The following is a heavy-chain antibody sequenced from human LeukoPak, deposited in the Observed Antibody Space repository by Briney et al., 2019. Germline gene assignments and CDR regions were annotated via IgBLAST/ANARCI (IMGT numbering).Heavy chain of an antibody. Sequence: GGSLRLSCAASGFTFDDYGMSWVRQAPGKGLEWVSGINWNGGSTGYADSVKGRFTISRDNAKNSLYLQMNSLRAEDTAVSYCGKTTAGYSSGQKPAWPVDYWGQGTLVTVSS. CDR1: GFTFDDYG. D-gene: IGHD5-18*01. CDR2: INWNGGST. V-gene: IGHV3-20*04. CDR3: GKTTAGYSSGQKPAWPVDY. J-gene: IGHJ4*02.